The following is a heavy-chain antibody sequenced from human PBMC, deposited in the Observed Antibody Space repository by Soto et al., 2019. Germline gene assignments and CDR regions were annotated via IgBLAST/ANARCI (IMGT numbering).Heavy chain of an antibody. CDR1: GGTFSSYA. CDR2: IIPIFGTA. V-gene: IGHV1-69*13. Sequence: SVKVSCKASGGTFSSYAISWVRQAPGQGLEWMGGIIPIFGTANYAQKFQGRVTITADESTSTAYMELSSLRSEDTAVYYCARDLRSIAARLYYYYYGMDVWGQGTTVTVSS. D-gene: IGHD6-6*01. J-gene: IGHJ6*02. CDR3: ARDLRSIAARLYYYYYGMDV.